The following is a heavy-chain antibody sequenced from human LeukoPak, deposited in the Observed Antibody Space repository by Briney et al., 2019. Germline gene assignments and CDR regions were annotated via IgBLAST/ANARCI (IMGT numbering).Heavy chain of an antibody. D-gene: IGHD1-26*01. Sequence: ASVKVSCKASGGTLSSYAISWVRQAPGQGLEWMGGIIPIFGTANYAQKFQGRVTITADESTSTAYMELSSLRSEDTAVYYCARTRSYYESDYYMDVWGKGTTVTVSS. V-gene: IGHV1-69*13. CDR1: GGTLSSYA. CDR3: ARTRSYYESDYYMDV. J-gene: IGHJ6*03. CDR2: IIPIFGTA.